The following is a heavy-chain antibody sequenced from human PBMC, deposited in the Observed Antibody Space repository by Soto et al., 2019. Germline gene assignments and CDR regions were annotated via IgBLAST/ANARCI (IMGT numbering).Heavy chain of an antibody. D-gene: IGHD1-1*01. Sequence: ASVKVACKASGYTFTSYDMHWVRQAPGQGLEWMGIINPSGGSTSYAQKFQGRVTMTRDTSTSTVYMELSSLRSEDTAVYYCARLGTGTNDYWGQGTLVTVSS. V-gene: IGHV1-46*03. J-gene: IGHJ4*02. CDR2: INPSGGST. CDR1: GYTFTSYD. CDR3: ARLGTGTNDY.